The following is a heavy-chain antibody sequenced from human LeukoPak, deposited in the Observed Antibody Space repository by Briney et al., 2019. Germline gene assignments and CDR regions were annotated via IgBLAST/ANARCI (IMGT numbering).Heavy chain of an antibody. CDR1: GGSISSYY. Sequence: SETLSLTCTDSGGSISSYYWSWIRQPPGKGLEWIGYIYYTGSTNYNPPLKSRVTMSVDTSKNQFSLKLTSVTAADTAVYYCARGSGSYPYFFDYWGQGTLVTVSS. V-gene: IGHV4-59*01. J-gene: IGHJ4*02. D-gene: IGHD3-10*01. CDR3: ARGSGSYPYFFDY. CDR2: IYYTGST.